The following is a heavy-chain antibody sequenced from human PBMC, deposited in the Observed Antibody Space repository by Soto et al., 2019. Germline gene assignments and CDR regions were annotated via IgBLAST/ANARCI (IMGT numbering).Heavy chain of an antibody. D-gene: IGHD4-17*01. CDR2: IYYSGRT. Sequence: QVQLQESGPGLVKPSETLSLTCTVSGGSIRDYFRTWIRQAPGKGLEWIGYIYYSGRTNYNPSLKSRVSISVDTSKNHFSLQLRSVTAADTAVYYCARVGGDDFGDSGGFDYWGQGTLVTVSS. CDR3: ARVGGDDFGDSGGFDY. CDR1: GGSIRDYF. V-gene: IGHV4-59*01. J-gene: IGHJ4*02.